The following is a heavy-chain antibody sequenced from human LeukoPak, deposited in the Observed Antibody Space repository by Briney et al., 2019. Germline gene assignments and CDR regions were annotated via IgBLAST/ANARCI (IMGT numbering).Heavy chain of an antibody. Sequence: PGGSLRLSCAASEFSVGSNYMTWVRQAPGKGLEWVSLIYSGGSTYYADSVKGRFTISRDNSKNTLYLQMNSLRAEDTAVYYCARGPQRIAVAGPGAFDIWGQGTMVTVSS. V-gene: IGHV3-66*01. J-gene: IGHJ3*02. CDR2: IYSGGST. CDR1: EFSVGSNY. CDR3: ARGPQRIAVAGPGAFDI. D-gene: IGHD6-19*01.